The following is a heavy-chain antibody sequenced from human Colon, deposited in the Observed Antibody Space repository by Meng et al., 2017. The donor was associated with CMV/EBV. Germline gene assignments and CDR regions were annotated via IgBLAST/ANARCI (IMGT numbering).Heavy chain of an antibody. CDR2: IGLNSGSI. Sequence: GGSLRLSCEASGFTFDDYAMHWVRQAPGKGLEWVSGIGLNSGSIGYADSVKGRFTISRDNAKNSLYLQMNSLRADDTALYYCAKVSSFQLLDYFDYWGQGTLVTVSS. CDR3: AKVSSFQLLDYFDY. V-gene: IGHV3-9*01. D-gene: IGHD2-2*01. J-gene: IGHJ4*02. CDR1: GFTFDDYA.